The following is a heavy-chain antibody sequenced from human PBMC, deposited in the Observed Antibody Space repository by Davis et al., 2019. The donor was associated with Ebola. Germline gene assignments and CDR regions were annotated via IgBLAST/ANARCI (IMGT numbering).Heavy chain of an antibody. CDR1: GYTFTSYG. J-gene: IGHJ5*02. CDR3: ARDRSVYCSGGSCYSGWFDP. CDR2: ISAYNGNT. D-gene: IGHD2-15*01. V-gene: IGHV1-18*01. Sequence: ASVKVSCKASGYTFTSYGISWVRQAPGQGLEWMGWISAYNGNTNYAQKLQGRVTMTTDTSTSTAYMELRSLRSDDTAVYCCARDRSVYCSGGSCYSGWFDPWGQGTLVTVSS.